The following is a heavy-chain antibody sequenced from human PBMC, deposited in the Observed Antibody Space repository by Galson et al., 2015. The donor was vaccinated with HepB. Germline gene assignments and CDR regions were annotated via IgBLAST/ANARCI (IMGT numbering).Heavy chain of an antibody. D-gene: IGHD5/OR15-5a*01. V-gene: IGHV3-30*18. Sequence: SLRLSCAASGFTFRSYGMHWVRQAPGKELESVAHISYDGSTKFYADSVKGRFTISRDDSESTLSLQMNSLRAEDTAVYYCTKDLRSTITTPFDSWGRGTLVTVSS. CDR1: GFTFRSYG. CDR2: ISYDGSTK. CDR3: TKDLRSTITTPFDS. J-gene: IGHJ4*02.